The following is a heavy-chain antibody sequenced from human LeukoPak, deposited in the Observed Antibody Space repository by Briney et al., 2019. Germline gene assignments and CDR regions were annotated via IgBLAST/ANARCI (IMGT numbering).Heavy chain of an antibody. CDR3: ARSYGSGNYFDY. CDR1: GGSISTYY. Sequence: SGTLSLTCTVSGGSISTYYWSWIRQPPGKGLEWMGYIYYSGSAKNNPSLKSRVTISVDTSKNQFSLKLSSVTAADTAVYYCARSYGSGNYFDYWGQGTLVTVSS. V-gene: IGHV4-59*01. CDR2: IYYSGSA. D-gene: IGHD3-10*01. J-gene: IGHJ4*02.